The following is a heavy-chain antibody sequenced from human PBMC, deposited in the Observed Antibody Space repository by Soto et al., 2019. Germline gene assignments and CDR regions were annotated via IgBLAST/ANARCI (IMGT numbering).Heavy chain of an antibody. V-gene: IGHV3-30*01. J-gene: IGHJ5*02. CDR2: ISFDSSEI. Sequence: GGSLRLSCVGSGFTFSNNAMHWVRQAPGKGLEWVAFISFDSSEIHYADSVKGRFTISRDNPRNTLFLHVNSPRVDDTAVYYCVREFVRDFHNWFDLWGQGTLVTVSS. CDR1: GFTFSNNA. D-gene: IGHD2-21*02. CDR3: VREFVRDFHNWFDL.